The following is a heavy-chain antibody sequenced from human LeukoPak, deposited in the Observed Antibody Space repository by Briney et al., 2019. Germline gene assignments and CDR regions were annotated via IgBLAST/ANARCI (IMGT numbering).Heavy chain of an antibody. Sequence: PSETLSLTCAVSGYSISSGYYWGWIRQPPGKGLEWIGSIYHSGSTYYNPSLKSRVTISVDTSKNQFSLKLSSVTAADTAVYYCTALDFWSGCSVDYWGQGTLVTVSS. CDR2: IYHSGST. CDR3: TALDFWSGCSVDY. J-gene: IGHJ4*02. V-gene: IGHV4-38-2*01. D-gene: IGHD3-3*01. CDR1: GYSISSGYY.